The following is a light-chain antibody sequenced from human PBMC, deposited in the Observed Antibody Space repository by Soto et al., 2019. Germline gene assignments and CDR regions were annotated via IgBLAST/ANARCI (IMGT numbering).Light chain of an antibody. CDR3: CSYAGGSTLL. Sequence: QSALTQPASVSGSPGQLITISCTGTSSDVGSYNLVSWYQQLPGKPPKLIFYEDTKRPSGISNRFSGSKSGNTASLTISGLQAEDEAHYYCCSYAGGSTLLFGGGTKVTVL. CDR1: SSDVGSYNL. J-gene: IGLJ2*01. CDR2: EDT. V-gene: IGLV2-23*01.